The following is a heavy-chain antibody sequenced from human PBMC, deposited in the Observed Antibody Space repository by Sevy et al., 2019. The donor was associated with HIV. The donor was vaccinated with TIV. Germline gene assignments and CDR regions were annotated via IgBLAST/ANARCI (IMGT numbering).Heavy chain of an antibody. Sequence: GGSLRLSCAASGFTFSDYYMSWIRQAPGKGLEWVSYISSSSSYTNYADSVKGRFTISRDNAKNSLYLQMNSLRAEETAVYYCAGSKGGSRLLWFGELRMPFDYWGQGTLVTVSS. CDR3: AGSKGGSRLLWFGELRMPFDY. V-gene: IGHV3-11*06. J-gene: IGHJ4*02. CDR2: ISSSSSYT. CDR1: GFTFSDYY. D-gene: IGHD3-10*01.